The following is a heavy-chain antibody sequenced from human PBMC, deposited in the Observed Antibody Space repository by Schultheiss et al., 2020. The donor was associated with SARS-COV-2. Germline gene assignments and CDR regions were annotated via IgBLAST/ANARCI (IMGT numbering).Heavy chain of an antibody. CDR2: IWYDGSNK. J-gene: IGHJ4*02. D-gene: IGHD4-17*01. Sequence: GGSLRLFCAASGFTFSSYGMHWVRQAPGKGLEWVAVIWYDGSNKYYADSVKGRFTISRDNSKNTLYLQMNSLRAEDTAVYYCAKDYGDRPYYFDYWGQGTLVTVSS. CDR1: GFTFSSYG. V-gene: IGHV3-33*06. CDR3: AKDYGDRPYYFDY.